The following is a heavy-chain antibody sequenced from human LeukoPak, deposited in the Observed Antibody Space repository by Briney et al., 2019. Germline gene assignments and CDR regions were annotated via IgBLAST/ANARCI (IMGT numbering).Heavy chain of an antibody. CDR3: ARVTILSGVTALDY. D-gene: IGHD3-10*01. CDR1: GFSFRNYW. Sequence: PGGSLRLSCEGFGFSFRNYWMSWVRQAPGKGLEWVANIKEDGSEKYSVDSVKGRFTISRDNAKNSLYLQMDSLRVEDTAVYYCARVTILSGVTALDYWGQGTLVTVSS. J-gene: IGHJ4*02. V-gene: IGHV3-7*01. CDR2: IKEDGSEK.